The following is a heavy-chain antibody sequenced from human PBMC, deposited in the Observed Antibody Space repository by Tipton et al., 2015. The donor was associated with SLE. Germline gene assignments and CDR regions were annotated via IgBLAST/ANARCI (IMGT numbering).Heavy chain of an antibody. CDR1: AGSISSHY. CDR3: AKATSSWPYYFDY. D-gene: IGHD6-13*01. Sequence: TLSLTCTVSAGSISSHYWTWIRQPPGRGLEWIGYVHYTGNTNYNSSLKSRVTISVDTSMNQFSLKLTSVTAADTAVYFCAKATSSWPYYFDYWGQGALVTVSS. J-gene: IGHJ4*02. V-gene: IGHV4-59*11. CDR2: VHYTGNT.